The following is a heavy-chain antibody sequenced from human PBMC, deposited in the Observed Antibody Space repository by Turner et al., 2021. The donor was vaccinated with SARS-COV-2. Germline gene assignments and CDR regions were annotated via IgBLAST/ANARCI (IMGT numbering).Heavy chain of an antibody. CDR1: GFTVSSNY. CDR3: ARDRGGYSDY. D-gene: IGHD3-10*01. Sequence: EVQLVESGGGLSQPGGSLRLSCAASGFTVSSNYMSWVRQAPGKGREGVSVIYSDGSTYYADSVKGRFTISRDNSKNTLYLQMNSLRAEDTAVYYCARDRGGYSDYWGQGTLVTVSS. CDR2: IYSDGST. J-gene: IGHJ4*02. V-gene: IGHV3-53*01.